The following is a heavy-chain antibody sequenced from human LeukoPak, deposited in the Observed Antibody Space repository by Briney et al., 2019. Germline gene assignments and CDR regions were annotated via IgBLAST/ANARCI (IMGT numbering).Heavy chain of an antibody. CDR1: GFTFSSYS. CDR3: ARDRGIAARRSRACYFDL. D-gene: IGHD6-6*01. V-gene: IGHV3-21*01. CDR2: ISSSSSYI. J-gene: IGHJ2*01. Sequence: GGSLRLSCAASGFTFSSYSMNWVRQAPGKGLEWVSSISSSSSYIYYADSVKGRFTTSRDNAKNSLYLQMNSLRAEDTAVYYCARDRGIAARRSRACYFDLWGRGTLVTVSS.